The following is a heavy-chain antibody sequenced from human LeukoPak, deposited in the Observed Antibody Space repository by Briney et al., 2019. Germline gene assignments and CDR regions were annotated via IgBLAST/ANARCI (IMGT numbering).Heavy chain of an antibody. CDR3: ARDRAAADP. Sequence: GGSLRLSCAASGFTVGHYYMSWVRQAPGKGLECVSVIYTDDTTYYADSVKGRFTISRDDSKNTLSLQMDSLRAEDTAVHYCARDRAAADPWGQGTLVTVSS. CDR2: IYTDDTT. J-gene: IGHJ5*02. V-gene: IGHV3-53*01. D-gene: IGHD6-13*01. CDR1: GFTVGHYY.